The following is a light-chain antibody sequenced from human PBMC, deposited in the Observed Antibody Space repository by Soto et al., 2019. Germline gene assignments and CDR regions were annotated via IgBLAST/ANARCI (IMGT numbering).Light chain of an antibody. J-gene: IGKJ4*01. CDR3: QQRSNWLSLT. V-gene: IGKV3-11*01. CDR1: QSVRSY. CDR2: GAS. Sequence: EIVLTQSPATLSVSPGESATLSCRASQSVRSYLAWYQQKPGQAPRLLIYGASNRATGIPARFSGSGSGTAFTLTISSLEPEDFAVYYCQQRSNWLSLTFGGGTKVEIK.